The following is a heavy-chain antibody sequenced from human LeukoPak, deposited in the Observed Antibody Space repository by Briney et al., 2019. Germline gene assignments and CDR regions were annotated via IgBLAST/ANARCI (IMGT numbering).Heavy chain of an antibody. V-gene: IGHV3-48*02. CDR1: GFTFSSYS. Sequence: GGSLRLSCAASGFTFSSYSMNWVRQAPGKGLEWVSHITASGTAMFYADSVKGRFTISRDNAENSLYLQMNSLRDEDTAVYYCASSGSYRFDYWGQGTLVSVSS. CDR2: ITASGTAM. J-gene: IGHJ4*02. D-gene: IGHD1-26*01. CDR3: ASSGSYRFDY.